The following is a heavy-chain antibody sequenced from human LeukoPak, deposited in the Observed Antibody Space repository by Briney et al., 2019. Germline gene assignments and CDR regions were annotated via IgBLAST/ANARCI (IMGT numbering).Heavy chain of an antibody. D-gene: IGHD1-26*01. Sequence: GGSLRLSCSASGFTFDDYGMSWVRQAPGKGLEWVSGINWNGGSTAYADSVKGRFTISRGNAKNSLYLQMNSLRAEDTAFYYCARDEEGGSYPLDYWGQGTLVTVSS. CDR1: GFTFDDYG. CDR3: ARDEEGGSYPLDY. CDR2: INWNGGST. V-gene: IGHV3-20*04. J-gene: IGHJ4*02.